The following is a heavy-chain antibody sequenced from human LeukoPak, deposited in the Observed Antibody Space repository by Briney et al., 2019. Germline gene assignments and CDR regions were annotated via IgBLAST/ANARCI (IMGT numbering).Heavy chain of an antibody. D-gene: IGHD2-15*01. CDR2: ISGSGGST. J-gene: IGHJ6*02. V-gene: IGHV3-23*01. CDR3: AKGGLVVVDYGMDV. CDR1: GLTFSSYA. Sequence: GGSLRLSCAASGLTFSSYAMSWVRQAPGKGLEWVSAISGSGGSTYYADSVKGRFTISRDNSKNTLYLQMNSLRAEDTAVYYCAKGGLVVVDYGMDVWGQGTTVTVSS.